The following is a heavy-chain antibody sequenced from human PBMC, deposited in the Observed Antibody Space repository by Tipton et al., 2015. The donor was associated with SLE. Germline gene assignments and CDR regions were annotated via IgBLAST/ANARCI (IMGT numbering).Heavy chain of an antibody. D-gene: IGHD7-27*01. Sequence: TLSLTCTVSGGSISSGGYYWSWIRQHPGKGLEWIGYIYYSGSTYYNPSLRSRAAISLDTSKNQFSLKMTSVTAADTAVYYCARGRTGFDYWGQGTLVTVSS. J-gene: IGHJ4*02. CDR1: GGSISSGGYY. V-gene: IGHV4-31*03. CDR3: ARGRTGFDY. CDR2: IYYSGST.